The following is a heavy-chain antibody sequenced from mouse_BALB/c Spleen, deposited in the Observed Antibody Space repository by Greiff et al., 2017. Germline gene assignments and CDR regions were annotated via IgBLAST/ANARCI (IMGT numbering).Heavy chain of an antibody. D-gene: IGHD2-1*01. V-gene: IGHV1-77*01. CDR3: AIGKGDY. J-gene: IGHJ2*01. CDR2: IYPGSGST. Sequence: QVQLKQSGPELVKPGASVKMSCKASGYTFTDYVISWVKQRTGQGLEWIGEIYPGSGSTYYNEKFKGKATLTADKSSNTAYMQLSSLTSEDSAVYFCAIGKGDYWGQGTTLTVSS. CDR1: GYTFTDYV.